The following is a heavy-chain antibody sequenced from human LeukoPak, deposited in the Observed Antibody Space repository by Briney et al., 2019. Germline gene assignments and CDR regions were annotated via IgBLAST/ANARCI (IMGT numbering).Heavy chain of an antibody. Sequence: EASVKVSCKASGYTFTSYGITWVRQAPGLGPEWMGWVSAYNGATDYAQNFQGRVTMTTNTSTSTAYMELRSLRSDDTAVYYCARVVVVVIGVQAKNWFDPWGQGTLVTVSS. CDR2: VSAYNGAT. CDR3: ARVVVVVIGVQAKNWFDP. D-gene: IGHD2-15*01. CDR1: GYTFTSYG. V-gene: IGHV1-18*01. J-gene: IGHJ5*02.